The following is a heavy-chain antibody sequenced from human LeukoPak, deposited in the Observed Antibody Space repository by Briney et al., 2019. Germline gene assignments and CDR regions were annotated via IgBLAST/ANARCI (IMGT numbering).Heavy chain of an antibody. D-gene: IGHD3-22*01. CDR1: GFTFSSYA. Sequence: PGGSLRLSCAASGFTFSSYAMSWVRQAPGKGLEWVSAISGSGGITYYADSVKGRFSISRDNSKSTLYLQLSSLTAEDTAVYYCAKAMSTDHYDSKGFYRVDFDSWGQGTLVTVSS. V-gene: IGHV3-23*01. CDR2: ISGSGGIT. J-gene: IGHJ4*02. CDR3: AKAMSTDHYDSKGFYRVDFDS.